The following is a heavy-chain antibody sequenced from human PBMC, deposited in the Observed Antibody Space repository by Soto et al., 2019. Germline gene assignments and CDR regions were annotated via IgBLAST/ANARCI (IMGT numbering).Heavy chain of an antibody. V-gene: IGHV3-23*01. D-gene: IGHD2-8*01. CDR1: GFTFSTYA. Sequence: GGSLRLSCAASGFTFSTYAMSWVRQAPGKGLEWVSTITTSGGNTYYADSVQGRFTISRDNSKNTLYLQMNSLRAEDTAVHYCAGRYCTNGVCYTNYYYYIDVWGKGTTVTVSS. J-gene: IGHJ6*03. CDR3: AGRYCTNGVCYTNYYYYIDV. CDR2: ITTSGGNT.